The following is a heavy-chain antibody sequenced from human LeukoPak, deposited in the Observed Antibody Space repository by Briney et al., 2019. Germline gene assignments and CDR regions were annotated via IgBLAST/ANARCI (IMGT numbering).Heavy chain of an antibody. D-gene: IGHD5-18*01. CDR2: IYYSGST. CDR3: ARRIQLWPQYYYYYYGMDV. CDR1: GVSISSYY. Sequence: SETLSLTCTVSGVSISSYYLSWIRQPPGKGLEWIGYIYYSGSTNYNPSLKSRVTISVDTSKNQFSRKLSSVTAAVTAVYYCARRIQLWPQYYYYYYGMDVSGQGTTVTVSS. V-gene: IGHV4-59*12. J-gene: IGHJ6*02.